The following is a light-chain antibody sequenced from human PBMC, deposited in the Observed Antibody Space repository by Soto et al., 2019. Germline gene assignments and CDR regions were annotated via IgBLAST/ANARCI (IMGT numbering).Light chain of an antibody. V-gene: IGKV1-12*01. J-gene: IGKJ1*01. CDR3: QQANSFPRT. CDR1: QDIRSW. Sequence: DVQMTQSPSSVSASVGDGVTITCRASQDIRSWVAWYQQKPGKAPKLLIYAASSLQSGVPSRFSGSGSGTDFTLAITSLQPEDFATYYCQQANSFPRTFGQGTKVDIK. CDR2: AAS.